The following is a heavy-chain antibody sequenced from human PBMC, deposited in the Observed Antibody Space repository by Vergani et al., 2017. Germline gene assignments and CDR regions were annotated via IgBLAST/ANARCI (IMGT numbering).Heavy chain of an antibody. J-gene: IGHJ6*02. V-gene: IGHV3-11*04. CDR3: ARNRGYCRGHSCFGNLVGSAFYGMDV. CDR2: ISSSDSAI. D-gene: IGHD2-15*01. CDR1: GFTFTDYY. Sequence: QVQLVESGGGLVKPGGSLRLSCGASGFTFTDYYMTWIRQAPGKGLEWLSYISSSDSAIYYADSVKGRFTISRDNAKSLLYLQMNSLRVEDTAVYYCARNRGYCRGHSCFGNLVGSAFYGMDVWGQGTTVTVS.